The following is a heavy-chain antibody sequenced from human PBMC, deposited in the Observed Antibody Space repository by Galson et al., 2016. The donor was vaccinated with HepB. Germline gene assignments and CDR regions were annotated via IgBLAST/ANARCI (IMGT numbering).Heavy chain of an antibody. J-gene: IGHJ6*01. CDR1: GFTFNTYD. D-gene: IGHD3-3*01. CDR2: IGTGDDT. Sequence: SLRLSCAASGFTFNTYDMHWVRQVSGKNLEWVSLIGTGDDTSYRDSVKGRFTISRENAKTSLYLQMNSLRDGDTAVYYCVRGGHYDFSSGYGMDVWGQGTTVIVSS. V-gene: IGHV3-13*01. CDR3: VRGGHYDFSSGYGMDV.